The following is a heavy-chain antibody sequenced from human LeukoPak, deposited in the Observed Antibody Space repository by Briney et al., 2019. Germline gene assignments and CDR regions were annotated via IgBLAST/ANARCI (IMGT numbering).Heavy chain of an antibody. J-gene: IGHJ5*02. V-gene: IGHV4-34*01. D-gene: IGHD7-27*01. CDR3: ARPPKGPGWFDP. CDR2: INHSGST. CDR1: GGSFSGYY. Sequence: SETLSLTCAVYGGSFSGYYWSGIRQPPGKGLEWIGEINHSGSTNYNPSLKSRVTISVDTSKNQFSLKLSSVTAADTAVYYCARPPKGPGWFDPWGQGTLVTVSS.